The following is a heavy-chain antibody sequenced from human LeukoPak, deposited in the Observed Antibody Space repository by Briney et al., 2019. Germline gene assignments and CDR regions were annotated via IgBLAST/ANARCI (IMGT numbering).Heavy chain of an antibody. D-gene: IGHD5-12*01. CDR3: AKVSNDYGFDY. Sequence: GGSLRLSCAASEFSFTNFAMTWVRQAPGKGLEWVSVISGSGGSTNYADSVKGRFTISRDNPKNTLYLQMNSLRAEDTAVYYCAKVSNDYGFDYWGQGVLVTVSS. CDR1: EFSFTNFA. CDR2: ISGSGGST. V-gene: IGHV3-23*01. J-gene: IGHJ4*02.